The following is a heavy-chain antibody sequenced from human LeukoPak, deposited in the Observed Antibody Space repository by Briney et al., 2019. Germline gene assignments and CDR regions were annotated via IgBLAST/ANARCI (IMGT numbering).Heavy chain of an antibody. CDR1: GYTFTSYD. V-gene: IGHV1-8*01. CDR3: ARASSPFSGKASDY. D-gene: IGHD1-14*01. CDR2: MNHNSGNT. Sequence: ASVKVSCKASGYTFTSYDINWVRQATGQGLEWMGWMNHNSGNTGYAKKFQGRVTMTRNTSISTAYMELSSLRSEDTAVYYCARASSPFSGKASDYWGQGTLVTVSS. J-gene: IGHJ4*02.